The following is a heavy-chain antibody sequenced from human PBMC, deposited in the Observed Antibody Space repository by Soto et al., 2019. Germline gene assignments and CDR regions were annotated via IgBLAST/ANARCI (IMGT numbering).Heavy chain of an antibody. Sequence: SETLSLTCAVSGGSISSGGYSWSWIRQAPGKGLEWIGYIYHSGSTYYNPSLKSRVTISVDRSKNQFSLKLSSVTAADTAVYYCARGNTMVRGVNTRFDYWGQGTMGTVSS. CDR1: GGSISSGGYS. V-gene: IGHV4-30-2*01. J-gene: IGHJ4*02. D-gene: IGHD3-10*01. CDR2: IYHSGST. CDR3: ARGNTMVRGVNTRFDY.